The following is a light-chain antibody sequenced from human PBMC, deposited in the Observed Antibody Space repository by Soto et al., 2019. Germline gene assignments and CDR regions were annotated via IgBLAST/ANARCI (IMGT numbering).Light chain of an antibody. CDR2: DVS. Sequence: QSALTQPASVSGSPGQSITISCTGTSIDVGGYNYVSWYQQHPGKAPKLMIYDVSNRSSGVSNRFSGSKSGNTASLTISGLQAEDEADYYCSSYTSMFVFGTGTKLTVL. J-gene: IGLJ1*01. CDR3: SSYTSMFV. V-gene: IGLV2-14*01. CDR1: SIDVGGYNY.